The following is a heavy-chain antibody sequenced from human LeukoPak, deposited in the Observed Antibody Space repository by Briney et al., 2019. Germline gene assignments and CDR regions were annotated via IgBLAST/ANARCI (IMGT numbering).Heavy chain of an antibody. Sequence: PSETLSLTCTVSGGSISSSSYYWGWIRQPPGKGLEWIGSIYYSGSTYYNPSLKSRVTISVDTSKNQFSLKLSSVTAADTAVYYCARDPDEEIAAAGTGDYWGQGTLVNVSS. CDR2: IYYSGST. CDR3: ARDPDEEIAAAGTGDY. V-gene: IGHV4-39*07. CDR1: GGSISSSSYY. D-gene: IGHD6-13*01. J-gene: IGHJ4*02.